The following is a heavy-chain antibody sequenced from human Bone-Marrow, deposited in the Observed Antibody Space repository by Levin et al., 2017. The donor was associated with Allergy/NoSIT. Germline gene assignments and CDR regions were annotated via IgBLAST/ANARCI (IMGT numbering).Heavy chain of an antibody. J-gene: IGHJ4*02. CDR3: AKEGENVLVPAAFAGYFDY. CDR2: ISYDGSNK. V-gene: IGHV3-30*18. D-gene: IGHD2-2*01. CDR1: GFTFSSYG. Sequence: GGSLRLSCAASGFTFSSYGMHWVRQAPGKGLEWVAVISYDGSNKYYADSVKGRFTISRDNSKNTLYLQMNSLRAEDTAVYYCAKEGENVLVPAAFAGYFDYWGQGTLVTVSS.